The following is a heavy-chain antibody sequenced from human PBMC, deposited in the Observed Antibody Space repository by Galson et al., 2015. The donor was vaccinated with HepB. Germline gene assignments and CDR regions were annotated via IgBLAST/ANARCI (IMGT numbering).Heavy chain of an antibody. CDR1: GFTFSSYS. CDR3: ARRRYFDY. V-gene: IGHV3-48*02. D-gene: IGHD6-25*01. CDR2: ISSSSSTI. Sequence: SLRLSCAASGFTFSSYSMNCVRQAPGKGLEWVSYISSSSSTIYYTDSVKGRYTISRDNAKYSLYLQLNSLRDEDTAVYFCARRRYFDYWCPGTLCTVSS. J-gene: IGHJ4*01.